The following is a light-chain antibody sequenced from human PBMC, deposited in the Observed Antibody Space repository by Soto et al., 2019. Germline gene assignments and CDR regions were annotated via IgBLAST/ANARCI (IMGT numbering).Light chain of an antibody. CDR3: QQYNSQTWT. CDR2: DAS. V-gene: IGKV1-5*01. CDR1: QSISSW. Sequence: DSQMTQSASTLSASVGDRVTITCRASQSISSWLAWYQQKPGKAPKLLIYDASSLESGVPSRFSGSGSGTEFTLTISSLQPDDFATYYCQQYNSQTWTFGQGTKVDIK. J-gene: IGKJ1*01.